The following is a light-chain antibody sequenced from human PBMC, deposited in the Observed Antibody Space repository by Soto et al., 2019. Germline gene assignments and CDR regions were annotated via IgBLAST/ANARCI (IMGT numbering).Light chain of an antibody. J-gene: IGKJ2*01. CDR2: AAS. V-gene: IGKV1-6*01. CDR1: QGIKND. CDR3: LQDYSLPYT. Sequence: AIQMTQSPSSLSASVGDRVTITCRASQGIKNDLGWYQQRPGKGPKLLIYAASSLQSGVPSRFSGSGSGTDFTLTISSLQPEDFATYYCLQDYSLPYTFGQGTKLEIK.